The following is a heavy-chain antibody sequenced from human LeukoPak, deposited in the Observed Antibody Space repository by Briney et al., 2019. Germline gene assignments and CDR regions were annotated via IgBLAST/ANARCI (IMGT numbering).Heavy chain of an antibody. Sequence: GGSLRLSCAASGFTFSSYAMHWVRQAPGKGLEWVAVISYDGSNKYYADSVKGRFTISRDNSKNTLYLQMNSLRAEDTAVYYCARVVVSSSWYYFDYWGQGALVTVSS. CDR3: ARVVVSSSWYYFDY. V-gene: IGHV3-30-3*01. D-gene: IGHD6-13*01. CDR1: GFTFSSYA. CDR2: ISYDGSNK. J-gene: IGHJ4*02.